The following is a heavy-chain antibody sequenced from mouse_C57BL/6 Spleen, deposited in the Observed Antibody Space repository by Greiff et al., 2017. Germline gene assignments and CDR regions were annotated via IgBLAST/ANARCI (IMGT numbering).Heavy chain of an antibody. CDR1: GFTFSSYA. D-gene: IGHD2-5*01. J-gene: IGHJ4*01. Sequence: EVKLVESGGGLVKPGGSLKLSCAASGFTFSSYAMSWVRQTPEKRLEWVATISDGGSYTYYPDNVKGRFTISRDNAKNNLYLQMSHLKSEDTAMYYCARDYSTPFTGAMDYWGQGTSVTVSS. CDR2: ISDGGSYT. CDR3: ARDYSTPFTGAMDY. V-gene: IGHV5-4*01.